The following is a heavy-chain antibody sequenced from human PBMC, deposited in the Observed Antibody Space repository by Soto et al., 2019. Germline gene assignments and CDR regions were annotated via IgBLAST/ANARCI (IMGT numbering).Heavy chain of an antibody. D-gene: IGHD2-2*01. CDR2: IIPIFGTA. Sequence: ASVKVSCKASGGTFSSYAISWVRQAPGQGLEWMGGIIPIFGTANYAQKFQGRVTITADESTSTAYMELSSLRSEDTAVYYCARGGQPFRNCSSTSCYDWFDPWGQGTLVTVSS. J-gene: IGHJ5*02. V-gene: IGHV1-69*13. CDR1: GGTFSSYA. CDR3: ARGGQPFRNCSSTSCYDWFDP.